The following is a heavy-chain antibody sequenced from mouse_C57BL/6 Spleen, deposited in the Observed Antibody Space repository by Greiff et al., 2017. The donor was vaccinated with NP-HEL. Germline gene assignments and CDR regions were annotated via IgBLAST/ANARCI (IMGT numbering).Heavy chain of an antibody. V-gene: IGHV1-54*01. CDR1: GYAFTNYL. CDR3: ARRDSSGYSAY. CDR2: INPGSGGT. D-gene: IGHD3-2*02. J-gene: IGHJ3*01. Sequence: QVQLQQSGAELVRPGTSVKVSCKASGYAFTNYLIEWVKQRPGRGLEWIGVINPGSGGTNYNEKFKGKATLTADKSSSTAYMQLSSLTSEDSAVYFCARRDSSGYSAYWGQGTLVTVSA.